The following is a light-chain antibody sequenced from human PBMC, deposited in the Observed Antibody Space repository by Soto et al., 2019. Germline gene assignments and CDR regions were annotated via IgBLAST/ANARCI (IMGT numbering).Light chain of an antibody. CDR1: QSVSSNY. CDR2: GAS. CDR3: QKYGSSGT. J-gene: IGKJ1*01. V-gene: IGKV3-20*01. Sequence: IVLTQSPGTLSLSPGDSATLSCRASQSVSSNYLAWYQQKPGRAPRLLIYGASSRDTGIPDRFSGSGSGTDFNITIRRLQPEYWVFYDCQKYGSSGTFGPGTKV.